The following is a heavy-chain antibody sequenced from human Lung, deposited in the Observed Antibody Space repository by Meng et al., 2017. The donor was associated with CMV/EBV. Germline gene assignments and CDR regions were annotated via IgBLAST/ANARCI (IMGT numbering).Heavy chain of an antibody. D-gene: IGHD2-8*01. CDR2: IYWNADK. J-gene: IGHJ3*01. V-gene: IGHV2-5*01. Sequence: SGXXLVKPTQTLTLTCTFSGFSLTSSGVGVGWIRQPPGQALEWLALIYWNADKRYSPSLRTRLTITKDTSKNQVVLRMTNMDPVDTATYYCAHRPLYPNVVDFWGQRTIVTVSS. CDR1: GFSLTSSGVG. CDR3: AHRPLYPNVVDF.